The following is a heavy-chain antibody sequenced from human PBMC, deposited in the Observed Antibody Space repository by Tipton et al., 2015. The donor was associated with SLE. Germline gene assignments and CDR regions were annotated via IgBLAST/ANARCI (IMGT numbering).Heavy chain of an antibody. D-gene: IGHD2-2*01. J-gene: IGHJ4*02. Sequence: TLSLTCTVSGYSISSGYYWGWIRQPPGKGLEWIGSIYHSGSTYYNPSLKSRVTISVDTSTNQFSLKLSSVTAADTAVYYCARVASDCSSTSCYLFDYWGQGTLVTVSS. CDR1: GYSISSGYY. CDR2: IYHSGST. V-gene: IGHV4-38-2*02. CDR3: ARVASDCSSTSCYLFDY.